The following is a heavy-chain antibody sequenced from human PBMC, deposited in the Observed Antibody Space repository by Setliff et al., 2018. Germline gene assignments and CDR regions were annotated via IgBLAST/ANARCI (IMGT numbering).Heavy chain of an antibody. D-gene: IGHD2-15*01. J-gene: IGHJ5*02. CDR3: ARDLDGGNGHDL. Sequence: GGSLRLSCAASGLTFSSYAMSWVRQAPGKGLEWVSAISGSGGSTYYADSVKGRFTISRDNAKNSPYLQMNGLRADDTAVYYCARDLDGGNGHDLWGRGTLVTVSS. V-gene: IGHV3-23*01. CDR1: GLTFSSYA. CDR2: ISGSGGST.